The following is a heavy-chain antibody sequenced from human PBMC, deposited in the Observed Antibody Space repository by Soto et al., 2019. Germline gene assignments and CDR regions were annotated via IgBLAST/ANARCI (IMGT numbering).Heavy chain of an antibody. CDR3: ARGPFFARYQPFDS. D-gene: IGHD2-2*01. CDR1: ASSMDNSL. CDR2: IHKTGNT. J-gene: IGHJ4*02. Sequence: ETLSLACSVSASSMDNSLWSWIRQTPGGGLEWIGYIHKTGNTHYNPTLKRPVIISIDTSKTQFSLSLSSVTAADTAVYYCARGPFFARYQPFDSWGPGTLVTVYS. V-gene: IGHV4-59*01.